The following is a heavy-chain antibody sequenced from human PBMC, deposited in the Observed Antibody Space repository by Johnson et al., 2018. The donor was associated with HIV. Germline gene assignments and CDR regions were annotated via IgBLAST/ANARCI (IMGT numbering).Heavy chain of an antibody. Sequence: VQLVESGGGVVRPGGSLRLSCAASGFTFDDYAMHWVRQAPGKGLEWVSGISWNSGYIVYADSVKGRFTISRDNAKKSLWLRMNSLRAEDTAVYYCATSMGATALAFDIWGQGTMVTVSS. D-gene: IGHD1-26*01. V-gene: IGHV3-9*01. CDR2: ISWNSGYI. CDR3: ATSMGATALAFDI. J-gene: IGHJ3*02. CDR1: GFTFDDYA.